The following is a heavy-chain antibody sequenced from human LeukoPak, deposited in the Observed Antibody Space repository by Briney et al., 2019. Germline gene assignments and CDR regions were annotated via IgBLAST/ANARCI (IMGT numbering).Heavy chain of an antibody. D-gene: IGHD6-19*01. CDR1: GYTFPSYF. CDR2: INPTGGST. CDR3: ARYPASGAGTSNWFDP. V-gene: IGHV1-46*01. J-gene: IGHJ5*02. Sequence: ASVKVSCKASGYTFPSYFMHWVRQAPGQGLEWMGIINPTGGSTTYAQKFQGRVTMTRDTSTSTVYMELSSLRSDDTAVYYCARYPASGAGTSNWFDPWGQGTLVTVSS.